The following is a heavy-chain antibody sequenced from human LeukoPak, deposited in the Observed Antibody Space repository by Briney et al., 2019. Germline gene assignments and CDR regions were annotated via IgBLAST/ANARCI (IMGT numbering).Heavy chain of an antibody. V-gene: IGHV3-23*01. CDR1: GFTFSTYG. D-gene: IGHD6-6*01. Sequence: GGSLRLSCAASGFTFSTYGMNWVRQPPGKGLEWVSTISTNSANTYYTDSVKGRFTISRDNSKDTLFMQMNSLRAEDTAVYYCAKGQSTIATRSFDSWGQGTLVTVSS. CDR2: ISTNSANT. J-gene: IGHJ4*02. CDR3: AKGQSTIATRSFDS.